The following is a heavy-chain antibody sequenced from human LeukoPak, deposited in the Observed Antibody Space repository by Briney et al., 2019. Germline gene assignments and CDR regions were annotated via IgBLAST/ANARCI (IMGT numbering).Heavy chain of an antibody. D-gene: IGHD3-10*01. Sequence: SETLSLTCAVYGGSFSGYYWSWIRQPPGKGLEWIGEINHSGSTNYNPSLESRVTISVETSKNQFSLKLSSVTAADTAVYYCARDKLTRRITMVRGGNWFDPWGQGTLVTVSS. J-gene: IGHJ5*02. V-gene: IGHV4-34*01. CDR3: ARDKLTRRITMVRGGNWFDP. CDR2: INHSGST. CDR1: GGSFSGYY.